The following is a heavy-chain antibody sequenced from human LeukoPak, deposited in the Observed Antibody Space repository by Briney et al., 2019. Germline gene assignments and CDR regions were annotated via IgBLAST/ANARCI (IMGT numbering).Heavy chain of an antibody. CDR3: AREVADCSSTSCYMMIYYYGMDV. V-gene: IGHV3-48*02. Sequence: PGRSLRLSCAASGFTFSSYSMNWVRQAPGKGLEWVAYISSSSSTIYYADSVKGRFTISRDNAKNSLYLQMNSLRDEDTAVYYCAREVADCSSTSCYMMIYYYGMDVWGQGTTVTVSS. D-gene: IGHD2-2*01. CDR2: ISSSSSTI. J-gene: IGHJ6*02. CDR1: GFTFSSYS.